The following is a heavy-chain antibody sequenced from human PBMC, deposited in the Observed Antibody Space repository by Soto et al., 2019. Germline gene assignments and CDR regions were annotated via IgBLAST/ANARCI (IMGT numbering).Heavy chain of an antibody. CDR2: IYTSGST. D-gene: IGHD1-26*01. V-gene: IGHV4-4*07. CDR1: GDSMTKYY. CDR3: ASTVGAAYYFDF. Sequence: QVQLQESGPGLVKPSETLSLTCNVSGDSMTKYYWSWIRQPAGKGLEWIGRIYTSGSTNYNPSLKSRVTMSIDTSNNHFSLSLKSVTAADTAMYYCASTVGAAYYFDFWGQGALVTVSS. J-gene: IGHJ4*02.